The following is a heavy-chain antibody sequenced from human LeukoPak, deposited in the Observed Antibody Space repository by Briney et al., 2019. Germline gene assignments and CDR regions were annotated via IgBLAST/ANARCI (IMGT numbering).Heavy chain of an antibody. CDR1: GGSFSGYY. CDR3: ANSIDFDYGDYYFDY. J-gene: IGHJ4*02. D-gene: IGHD4-17*01. CDR2: INHSGRT. Sequence: SETLSLTCAVYGGSFSGYYWSWLRQPPGKGLEWIGEINHSGRTNYNPSLKSRVTISVDTSKNQFSLKLSSVTAADTAVYYCANSIDFDYGDYYFDYWGQGALVTISS. V-gene: IGHV4-34*01.